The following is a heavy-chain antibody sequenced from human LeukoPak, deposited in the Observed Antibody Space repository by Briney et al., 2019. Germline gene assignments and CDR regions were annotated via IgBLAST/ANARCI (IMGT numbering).Heavy chain of an antibody. V-gene: IGHV4-61*02. J-gene: IGHJ3*02. CDR2: IYTSGST. CDR1: GGSISSGSYY. D-gene: IGHD3-22*01. CDR3: ARGWDSSGETDAFDI. Sequence: SQTLSLTCTVSGGSISSGSYYWSWIRQPAGKGLEWIGRIYTSGSTNYNPSLKSRVTISVDTSKNQFSLKLSSVTAADTAVYYCARGWDSSGETDAFDIWGQGTMVTVSS.